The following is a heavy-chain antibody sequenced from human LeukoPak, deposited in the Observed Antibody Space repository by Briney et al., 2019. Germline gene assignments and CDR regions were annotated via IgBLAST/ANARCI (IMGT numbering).Heavy chain of an antibody. D-gene: IGHD1-1*01. V-gene: IGHV3-30*02. CDR3: AKRVNNWNDADHGMDV. CDR1: GFTFSSYG. Sequence: PGGSLRLSCAASGFTFSSYGMHWVRQAPGKGLEWVAFIRYDGSNKYYADSVKGRFTISRDNSKNTLYLQMNSLRAEDTAVYYCAKRVNNWNDADHGMDVWGQGTTVTVSS. J-gene: IGHJ6*02. CDR2: IRYDGSNK.